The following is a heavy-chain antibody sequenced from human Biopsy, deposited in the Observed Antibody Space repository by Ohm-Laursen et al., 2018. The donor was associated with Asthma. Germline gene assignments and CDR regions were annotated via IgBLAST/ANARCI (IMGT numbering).Heavy chain of an antibody. D-gene: IGHD2-2*01. J-gene: IGHJ4*02. V-gene: IGHV1-69*13. CDR3: ARKAGSCISRTCYSLDF. CDR2: INSVFGTT. CDR1: GGTFNTYV. Sequence: GDSVTVSCKSLGGTFNTYVIGWVRQAPGQGLEWMGGINSVFGTTTYPQKFQDRVTITADDSTSTVYMELSSLRSEDTAVYYCARKAGSCISRTCYSLDFWGQGTLVTVSS.